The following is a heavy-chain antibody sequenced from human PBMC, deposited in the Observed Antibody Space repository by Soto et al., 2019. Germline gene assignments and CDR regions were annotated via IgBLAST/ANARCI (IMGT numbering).Heavy chain of an antibody. Sequence: EVQLLESGGGLVQPGGSLRLSCAASGFTFTSFAMAWVRQAPGKGLEWVSGISATGGSTHYADSVKGRFTISRDNSRNTVELQMNSLRAEDTAVYYCAKGGAYCGGDCTRAYWGQGTLVTVSS. CDR2: ISATGGST. J-gene: IGHJ4*02. D-gene: IGHD2-21*02. CDR3: AKGGAYCGGDCTRAY. CDR1: GFTFTSFA. V-gene: IGHV3-23*01.